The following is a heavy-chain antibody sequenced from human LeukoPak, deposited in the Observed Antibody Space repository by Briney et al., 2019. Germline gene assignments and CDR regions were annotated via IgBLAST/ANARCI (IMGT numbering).Heavy chain of an antibody. D-gene: IGHD4-17*01. Sequence: PGGSLRLSCAASGFTFSSYAMSWVRQVPGKGLEWVSAISGSGGSTYYAHSVKGRFTISRDNSKNTLYLQMNSLRAEDTAVYYCAPLTGDYGYWGQGTLVTVSS. CDR3: APLTGDYGY. CDR1: GFTFSSYA. V-gene: IGHV3-23*01. CDR2: ISGSGGST. J-gene: IGHJ4*02.